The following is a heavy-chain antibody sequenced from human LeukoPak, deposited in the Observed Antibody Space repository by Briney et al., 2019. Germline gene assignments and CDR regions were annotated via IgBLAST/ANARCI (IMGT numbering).Heavy chain of an antibody. CDR1: VYTFTGYY. J-gene: IGHJ3*02. Sequence: ASVKVSCKASVYTFTGYYIHWVRQAPGQGLEGMGWINPNSGGTNYAQKFLGRVTMTRDTSIRTASMELSRLRFDDTAVYYCARGPDAIFDIWGQGTMVTVSS. D-gene: IGHD2-2*01. CDR3: ARGPDAIFDI. CDR2: INPNSGGT. V-gene: IGHV1-2*02.